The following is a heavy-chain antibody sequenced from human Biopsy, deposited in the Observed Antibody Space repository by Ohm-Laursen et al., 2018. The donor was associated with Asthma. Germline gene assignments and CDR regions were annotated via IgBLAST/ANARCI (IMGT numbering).Heavy chain of an antibody. CDR3: ARSELPSYYYYYGMDV. CDR1: GGTFSSYA. J-gene: IGHJ6*02. V-gene: IGHV1-69*01. Sequence: SSVKVSCKVSGGTFSSYAISWVRQAPGQGLEWMGGIIPIFGTANYAQKFQGRVTITADESTSTAYMELSSLRSEDTAVYYCARSELPSYYYYYGMDVWGQGTTVTVSS. D-gene: IGHD1-26*01. CDR2: IIPIFGTA.